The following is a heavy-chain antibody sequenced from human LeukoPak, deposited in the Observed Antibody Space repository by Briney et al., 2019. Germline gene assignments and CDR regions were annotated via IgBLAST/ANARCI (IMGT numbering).Heavy chain of an antibody. D-gene: IGHD3-16*01. CDR2: ISYDGSNK. J-gene: IGHJ3*02. CDR1: GFTFSSYG. V-gene: IGHV3-30*18. Sequence: GRSLRLSCAASGFTFSSYGMHWVRQAPGKGLEWVAVISYDGSNKYYADSVKGRFTISRDNSKNTLYLQMNSLRAEDTAVYYCAKDTEYDWGHAFDIWGQGTMISVSS. CDR3: AKDTEYDWGHAFDI.